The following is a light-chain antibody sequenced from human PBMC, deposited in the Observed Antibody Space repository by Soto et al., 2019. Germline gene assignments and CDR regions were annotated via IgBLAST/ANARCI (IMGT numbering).Light chain of an antibody. CDR2: GNS. Sequence: QLVLTQPPSVSGAPGQRVTISCTGSSSNIGAGYDVYWYQQLPGTAPKFLIYGNSNRPSGVPDRFSGSKSGTSASLAITGLQAEDEADYYCQSYDSSLSGWVFGGGTKLTVL. CDR3: QSYDSSLSGWV. CDR1: SSNIGAGYD. V-gene: IGLV1-40*01. J-gene: IGLJ3*02.